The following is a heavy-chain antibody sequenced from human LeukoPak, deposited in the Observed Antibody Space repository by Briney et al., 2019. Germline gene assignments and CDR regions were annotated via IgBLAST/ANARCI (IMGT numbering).Heavy chain of an antibody. Sequence: PSETLSLTCTVSGGSVSSGSYYWSWLRQPPGKGLEWIGYIYYSGSTKYNPSLKSRVTISVDTSKNQFSLKLSSVTAADTAVYYCASGYCSGGSCYGYYYYGMAVWGQGTTVTVSS. CDR3: ASGYCSGGSCYGYYYYGMAV. CDR1: GGSVSSGSYY. J-gene: IGHJ6*02. V-gene: IGHV4-61*01. D-gene: IGHD2-15*01. CDR2: IYYSGST.